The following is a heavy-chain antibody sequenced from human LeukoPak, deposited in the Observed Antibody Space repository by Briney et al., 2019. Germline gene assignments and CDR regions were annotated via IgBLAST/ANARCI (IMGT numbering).Heavy chain of an antibody. CDR1: GLTFSSYG. CDR2: ISGSGSGGST. CDR3: AKDLVPMVRGVIGLPDY. D-gene: IGHD3-10*01. Sequence: PGGTLRLSCAASGLTFSSYGMSWVRQAPGKGLEWVSGISGSGSGGSTYYADSVKGRFTISRDNSKNTLYLQMNSLRAEDTAVYYCAKDLVPMVRGVIGLPDYWGQGTLVTVSS. J-gene: IGHJ4*02. V-gene: IGHV3-23*01.